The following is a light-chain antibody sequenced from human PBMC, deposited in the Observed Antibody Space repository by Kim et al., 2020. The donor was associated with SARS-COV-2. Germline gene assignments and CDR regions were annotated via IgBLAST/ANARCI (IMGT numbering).Light chain of an antibody. V-gene: IGKV1-5*01. CDR2: DAS. CDR3: QQYNTYPYT. J-gene: IGKJ2*01. CDR1: QSISTW. Sequence: SSSVGDRVTITCRASQSISTWLAWYQQKPGTAPNLLIYDASSLESGVPSRFSGSGSGTEFTLTISSLQPDDFATYYCQQYNTYPYTFGQGTKLEI.